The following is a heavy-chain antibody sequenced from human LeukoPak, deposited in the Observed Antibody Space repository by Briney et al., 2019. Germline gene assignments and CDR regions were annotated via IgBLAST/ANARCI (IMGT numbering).Heavy chain of an antibody. J-gene: IGHJ4*02. Sequence: WGSLRLPCAASGCTFSKCAMNWVRQAPGKGLEWVSGINRNGGTTYYADPVKGRFTISRDNSKNTLYRQMNRLRAEVTAVYYCAFQVRRVIHWGQGTQVTVSS. D-gene: IGHD3-10*01. CDR2: INRNGGTT. CDR3: AFQVRRVIH. CDR1: GCTFSKCA. V-gene: IGHV3-23*01.